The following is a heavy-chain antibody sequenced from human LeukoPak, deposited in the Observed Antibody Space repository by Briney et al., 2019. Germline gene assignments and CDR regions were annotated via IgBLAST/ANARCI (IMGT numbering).Heavy chain of an antibody. Sequence: ASVKVSCKTSGYNFTTYGISWLRQAPGQGLEWLGWISAYNGNTYYAQKFQGRVTMTTDTSTSTAYMELRSLRSDDTAVYYCARDTLPVQYYYGSGSHAFDIWGQGTMVTVSS. CDR3: ARDTLPVQYYYGSGSHAFDI. CDR2: ISAYNGNT. D-gene: IGHD3-10*01. CDR1: GYNFTTYG. J-gene: IGHJ3*02. V-gene: IGHV1-18*01.